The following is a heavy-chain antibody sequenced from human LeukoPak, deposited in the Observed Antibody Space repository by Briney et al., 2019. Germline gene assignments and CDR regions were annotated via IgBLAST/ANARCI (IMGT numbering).Heavy chain of an antibody. J-gene: IGHJ4*02. CDR2: ISGSGGNT. CDR1: RFTFSRNG. Sequence: GGSLTLSCAASRFTFSRNGMAWDRQAQGQGLEWVSAISGSGGNTYHTDSGKGRFTISRDNSKNTLYLQMTSLTAEDTAVYCCAKDLRAGSYDYWGQGNLVTVSS. CDR3: AKDLRAGSYDY. V-gene: IGHV3-23*01. D-gene: IGHD3-10*01.